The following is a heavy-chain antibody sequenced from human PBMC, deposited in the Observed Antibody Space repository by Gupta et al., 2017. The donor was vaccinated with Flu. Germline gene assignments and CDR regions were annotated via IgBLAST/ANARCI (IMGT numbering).Heavy chain of an antibody. CDR1: GFSLSTSGVG. J-gene: IGHJ4*02. CDR2: IYWDDDK. CDR3: AHSPVPWAAAGTWFDY. Sequence: QITLKESGPTLVKPTQTLTLTCTFSGFSLSTSGVGVGWIRQPPGKALEWLALIYWDDDKRYSPSLKSRLTITKDTSKNQVVLTITNMDPVDTATYYCAHSPVPWAAAGTWFDYWGQGTLVTVSS. V-gene: IGHV2-5*02. D-gene: IGHD6-13*01.